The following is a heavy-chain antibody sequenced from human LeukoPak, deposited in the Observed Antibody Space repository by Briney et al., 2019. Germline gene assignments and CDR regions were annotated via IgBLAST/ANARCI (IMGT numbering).Heavy chain of an antibody. CDR2: ISYDGSNK. V-gene: IGHV3-30*03. Sequence: GGSLRLSCAASGFTFSSYGMHWVRQAPGKGLEWVAVISYDGSNKYYADSVKGRFTISRDNSKNTLSLQMNSLRAEDTAVYYCAREASSSGWRYLDYWGQGTLVTVSS. CDR3: AREASSSGWRYLDY. CDR1: GFTFSSYG. D-gene: IGHD6-19*01. J-gene: IGHJ4*02.